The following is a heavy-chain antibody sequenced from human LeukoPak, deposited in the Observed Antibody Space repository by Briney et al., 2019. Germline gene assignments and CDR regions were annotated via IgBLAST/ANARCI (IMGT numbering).Heavy chain of an antibody. J-gene: IGHJ4*02. D-gene: IGHD6-13*01. V-gene: IGHV4-31*03. CDR2: IYYSGST. CDR3: ASGGVWQQIDY. Sequence: SETLSLTCTVSGGPISSGDYYWSWIRQHPGKGLEWIGYIYYSGSTYYNPSLKSRVTISVDTSKNQFSLKLSSVTAADTAVYYCASGGVWQQIDYWGQGTLVTVSS. CDR1: GGPISSGDYY.